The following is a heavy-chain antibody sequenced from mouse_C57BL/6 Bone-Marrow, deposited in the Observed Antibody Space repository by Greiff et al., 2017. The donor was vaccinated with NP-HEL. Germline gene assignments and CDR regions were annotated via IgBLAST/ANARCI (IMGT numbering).Heavy chain of an antibody. CDR1: GISFTTGNYR. CDR3: ARGQDRGFDY. J-gene: IGHJ2*01. D-gene: IGHD3-2*01. V-gene: IGHV3-5*01. CDR2: IYYSGTI. Sequence: EVKLQESGPGLVKPSQTVFLTCTVSGISFTTGNYRWSWIRQFPGNKLEWIGYIYYSGTITYNPSLTSRTHLTRDTPKSQFYMEMNTLTAEDTATYYCARGQDRGFDYWGQGTTLTVSS.